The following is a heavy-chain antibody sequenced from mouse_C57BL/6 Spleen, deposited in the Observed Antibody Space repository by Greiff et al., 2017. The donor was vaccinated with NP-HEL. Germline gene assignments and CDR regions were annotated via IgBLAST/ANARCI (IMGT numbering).Heavy chain of an antibody. Sequence: EVQLQQSGPELVKPGDSVKISCKASGYSFTGYFMNWVMQSHGKSLEWIGRINPYNGDTFYNQKFKGKATLTVDKSSSTAHMELRSLTSEDSAVYYCAVYYGSSYEYFDVWGTGTTVTVSS. V-gene: IGHV1-20*01. CDR1: GYSFTGYF. D-gene: IGHD1-1*01. CDR3: AVYYGSSYEYFDV. J-gene: IGHJ1*03. CDR2: INPYNGDT.